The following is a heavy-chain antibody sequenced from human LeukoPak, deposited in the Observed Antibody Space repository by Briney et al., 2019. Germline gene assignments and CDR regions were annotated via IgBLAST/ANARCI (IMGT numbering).Heavy chain of an antibody. J-gene: IGHJ6*02. CDR3: GGNSGSGYYYYGMDV. V-gene: IGHV3-7*03. CDR1: GFTFSSYW. CDR2: IKQDGSEK. D-gene: IGHD4-23*01. Sequence: GGSLRLSCAASGFTFSSYWMSWVRQAPGKGLEWVANIKQDGSEKYYVDSVKGRFTISRDNAKSSLYLQMNSLRAEDTAVYYCGGNSGSGYYYYGMDVWGQGTTVTVSS.